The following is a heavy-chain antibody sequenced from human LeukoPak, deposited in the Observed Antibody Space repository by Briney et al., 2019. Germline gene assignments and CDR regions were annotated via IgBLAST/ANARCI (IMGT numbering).Heavy chain of an antibody. D-gene: IGHD6-13*01. CDR1: GFTFSSYG. V-gene: IGHV3-30*02. CDR3: TTASWQQLVLLAFDI. J-gene: IGHJ3*02. CDR2: IRYDGSNK. Sequence: PGGSLRLSCAASGFTFSSYGMHWVRQAPGKGLEWVAFIRYDGSNKYYADSVKGRFTISRDNSKNTLYLQMNSLRAEDTAVYYCTTASWQQLVLLAFDIWGQGTMVTVSS.